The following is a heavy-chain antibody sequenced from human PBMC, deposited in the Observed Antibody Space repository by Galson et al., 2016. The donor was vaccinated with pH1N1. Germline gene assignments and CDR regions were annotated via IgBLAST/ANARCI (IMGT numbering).Heavy chain of an antibody. J-gene: IGHJ6*03. CDR3: TSIIGTTQYYYYMDV. CDR2: IYYRGST. CDR1: GGSLSSSEYY. V-gene: IGHV4-39*07. D-gene: IGHD1-7*01. Sequence: ETLSLTCTVSGGSLSSSEYYWAWIRQSPGTGLEWIGSIYYRGSTYYNPSLKSRVSISVDRSPNQFSLNLSSVTAADTAVYYCTSIIGTTQYYYYMDVWGKGTTVTVSS.